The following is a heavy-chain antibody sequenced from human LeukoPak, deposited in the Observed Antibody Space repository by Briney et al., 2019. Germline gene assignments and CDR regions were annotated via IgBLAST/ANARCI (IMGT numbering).Heavy chain of an antibody. V-gene: IGHV1-69*13. J-gene: IGHJ4*02. CDR2: IIPIFGTA. CDR1: GSTFSSYA. CDR3: ARGDNRFTTVTTNFDY. D-gene: IGHD4-17*01. Sequence: GASVKVSCKASGSTFSSYAISWVRQAPGQGLEWMGGIIPIFGTANYAQKFQGRVTITADESTSTAYMELSSLRSEDTAVYYCARGDNRFTTVTTNFDYWGQGTLVTVSS.